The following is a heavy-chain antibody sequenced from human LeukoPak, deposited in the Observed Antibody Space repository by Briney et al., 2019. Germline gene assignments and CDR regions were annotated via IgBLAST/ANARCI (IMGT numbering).Heavy chain of an antibody. J-gene: IGHJ6*02. CDR2: ISYDGSNK. V-gene: IGHV3-30-3*01. D-gene: IGHD3-22*01. Sequence: HAGGSLRLSCAASGFTFSSYAMHWVRQAPGKGLEWVAVISYDGSNKYYADSVKGRFTISRDNSKDTLFLQMNSLRAEDTAVYYCAKDYYDSSPYYYGMDVWGQGTTVTVSS. CDR1: GFTFSSYA. CDR3: AKDYYDSSPYYYGMDV.